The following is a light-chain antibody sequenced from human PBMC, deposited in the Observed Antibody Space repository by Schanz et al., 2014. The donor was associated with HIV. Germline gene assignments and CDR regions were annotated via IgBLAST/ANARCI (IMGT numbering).Light chain of an antibody. CDR3: HQYHTYSWT. CDR1: QSIGTS. CDR2: GAS. V-gene: IGKV1-5*03. Sequence: DIQMTQPPSTLSAFVGDSVTIACRASQSIGTSLAWFQQKPGRAPKLLIYGASTLESGVPSRFSGSGSGTDFTVTISSLQPDDFATYYCHQYHTYSWTFGQGTRVEI. J-gene: IGKJ1*01.